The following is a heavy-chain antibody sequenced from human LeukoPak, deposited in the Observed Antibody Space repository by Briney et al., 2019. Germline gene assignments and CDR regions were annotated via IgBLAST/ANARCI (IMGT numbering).Heavy chain of an antibody. J-gene: IGHJ4*02. CDR1: GFTFTKCA. V-gene: IGHV3-23*01. CDR2: ITATGDTA. D-gene: IGHD6-19*01. Sequence: PGGSLRLSCVASGFTFTKCAMSWIRQAPGEGVEWVAIITATGDTAYYADSVKGRFTISRDNSRNTVYMQMDSLRAEDTAIYYFAGDRNSVWYSHLDYWGQGSQVTVSP. CDR3: AGDRNSVWYSHLDY.